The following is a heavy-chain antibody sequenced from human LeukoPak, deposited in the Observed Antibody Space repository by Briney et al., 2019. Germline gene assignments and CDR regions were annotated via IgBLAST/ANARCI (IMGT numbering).Heavy chain of an antibody. CDR3: ARSIRGIHSSGWYYAFDI. CDR2: IYYSGST. J-gene: IGHJ3*02. CDR1: GGSISSYY. Sequence: PSETLSLTCTVSGGSISSYYWSWIRQPPGKGLEWIGYIYYSGSTNYNPSLKSRVTISVDTSKNQFSLKLSSLTAADTAVYYCARSIRGIHSSGWYYAFDIWGQGTMVTVSS. V-gene: IGHV4-59*08. D-gene: IGHD6-19*01.